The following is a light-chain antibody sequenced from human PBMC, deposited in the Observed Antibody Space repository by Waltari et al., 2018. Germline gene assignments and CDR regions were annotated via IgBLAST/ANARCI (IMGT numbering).Light chain of an antibody. CDR2: EVT. J-gene: IGLJ3*02. CDR3: SSYAGSNNYWV. CDR1: SSDVGGYNY. V-gene: IGLV2-8*01. Sequence: QSALTQPPSASGSPGQSVTISCTGTSSDVGGYNYVSWYQQYPGRAPKLIIDEVTKRPSGVPDRFSGSKSGNTASLTVSGLQADDEADYYCSSYAGSNNYWVFGGGTTLTVL.